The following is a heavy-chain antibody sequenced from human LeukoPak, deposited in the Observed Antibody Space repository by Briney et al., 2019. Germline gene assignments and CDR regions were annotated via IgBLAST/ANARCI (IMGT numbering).Heavy chain of an antibody. Sequence: PSETLSLTCTVSSDFFSSVTDYWAWIRQPPGKGLEWIASGDYSGGTYYNPSLESRVAISADMSKNQISLKLSSVTAADTALYYCARDPIRITMIVVPRWAFDIWGQGTMVTVSS. CDR3: ARDPIRITMIVVPRWAFDI. CDR1: SDFFSSVTDY. CDR2: GDYSGGT. D-gene: IGHD3-22*01. V-gene: IGHV4-39*07. J-gene: IGHJ3*02.